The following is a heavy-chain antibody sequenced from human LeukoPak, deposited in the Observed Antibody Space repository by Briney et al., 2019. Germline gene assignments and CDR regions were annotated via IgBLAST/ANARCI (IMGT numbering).Heavy chain of an antibody. CDR1: GGTFSSYA. CDR3: ARDAAIAAAGGVYFDC. D-gene: IGHD6-13*01. CDR2: IIPIFGIA. Sequence: GSSVKVSCKASGGTFSSYAISWVRQAPGQGLEWMGRIIPIFGIANYAQKFQGRVTITADKSTSTAYMELSSLRSEDTAVYYCARDAAIAAAGGVYFDCWGQGTLATVSS. V-gene: IGHV1-69*04. J-gene: IGHJ4*02.